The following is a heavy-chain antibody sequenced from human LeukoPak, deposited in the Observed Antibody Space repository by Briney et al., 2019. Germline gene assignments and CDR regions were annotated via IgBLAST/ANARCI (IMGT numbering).Heavy chain of an antibody. CDR3: ARSLFGVGYYNWFDP. CDR1: GGSFSGYY. Sequence: SETLSLTCAVYGGSFSGYYWSWIRQPPGKGLEWIGELNHSGSTNYNPSLKSRVTISVDTSKNQFSLKLSSVTAADTAVYYCARSLFGVGYYNWFDPWGQGTLVTVSS. J-gene: IGHJ5*02. CDR2: LNHSGST. D-gene: IGHD3-3*01. V-gene: IGHV4-34*01.